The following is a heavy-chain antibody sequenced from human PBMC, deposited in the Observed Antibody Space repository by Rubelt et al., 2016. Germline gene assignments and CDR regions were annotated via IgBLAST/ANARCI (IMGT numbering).Heavy chain of an antibody. CDR1: RGSSSGYY. D-gene: IGHD3-10*01. CDR2: INPSGSS. V-gene: IGHV4-34*01. CDR3: GRGDGSGGDWNC. J-gene: IGHJ4*02. Sequence: QVQLQQWGPGLLKPSETLSLTCAVYRGSSSGYYWSWIRQPPGKGLEWIGEINPSGSSNYNPSLRSRVTISVDTSKSQFSLNGSSVTAGDKVVAYWGRGDGSGGDWNCGGQGTLVSVSS.